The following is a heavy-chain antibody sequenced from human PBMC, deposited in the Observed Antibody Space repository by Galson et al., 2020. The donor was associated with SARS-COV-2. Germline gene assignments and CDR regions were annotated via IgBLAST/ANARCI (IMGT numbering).Heavy chain of an antibody. CDR2: IYYSGST. J-gene: IGHJ5*02. CDR1: GGSICSYY. D-gene: IGHD3-9*01. CDR3: ARQLLYYDILTGYYQNNWFDP. V-gene: IGHV4-59*01. Sequence: SQTLSLTCTVSGGSICSYYWSWIRQPPGKGLEWIGYIYYSGSTNYNPSLKSRVTISVDTSKNQFSLKLSSVTAADTAVYYCARQLLYYDILTGYYQNNWFDPWGQGTLVTISS.